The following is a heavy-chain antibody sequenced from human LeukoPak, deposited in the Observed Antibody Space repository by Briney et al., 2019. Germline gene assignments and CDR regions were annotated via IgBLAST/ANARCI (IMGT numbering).Heavy chain of an antibody. D-gene: IGHD2-2*01. CDR1: GFTFSGYY. J-gene: IGHJ6*02. CDR3: ARPSRSTIYGMDV. CDR2: ISSSGSTI. V-gene: IGHV3-11*01. Sequence: GGSLRLSCAASGFTFSGYYMSWIRQAPGKGLEWVSYISSSGSTIYYADSVKGRFTISRDNAKNSLYLQMNSLRAEDTAVYYCARPSRSTIYGMDVWGQGTTVTVSS.